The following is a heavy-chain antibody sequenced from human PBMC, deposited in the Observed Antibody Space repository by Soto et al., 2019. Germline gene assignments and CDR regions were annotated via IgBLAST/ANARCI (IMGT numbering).Heavy chain of an antibody. CDR2: ISGSGGST. CDR3: AKAHPNIVVVPADMAYFDY. V-gene: IGHV3-23*01. J-gene: IGHJ4*02. CDR1: GFTFSSYA. D-gene: IGHD2-2*01. Sequence: GGALRLSCAASGFTFSSYAMSWVRQAPGKGLEWVSAISGSGGSTYYADSVKGRFTISRDNSKNTLYLQMNSLRAEDTAVYYCAKAHPNIVVVPADMAYFDYWGQGTLVTVSS.